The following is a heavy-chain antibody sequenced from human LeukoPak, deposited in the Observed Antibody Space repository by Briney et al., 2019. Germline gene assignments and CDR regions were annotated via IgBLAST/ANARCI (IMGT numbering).Heavy chain of an antibody. V-gene: IGHV4-34*01. Sequence: SETLSLTCAVYGGSFSGYYWSWIRQPPGKGLEWIGEINHSGSTNYNPSLKSRVTISVDTSKNQFSLKLSSVTAADTAVYYCARPRYYYGSGSYPFDYWGQGTLVAVSS. CDR2: INHSGST. CDR1: GGSFSGYY. CDR3: ARPRYYYGSGSYPFDY. D-gene: IGHD3-10*01. J-gene: IGHJ4*02.